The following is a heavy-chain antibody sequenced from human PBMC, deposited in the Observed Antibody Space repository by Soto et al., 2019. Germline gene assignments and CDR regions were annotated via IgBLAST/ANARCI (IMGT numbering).Heavy chain of an antibody. CDR1: GGSISSGGYS. CDR2: IYHSGST. CDR3: ARAYYDSWSGYFDY. V-gene: IGHV4-30-2*01. J-gene: IGHJ4*02. D-gene: IGHD3-3*01. Sequence: PSETLSLTCAVSGGSISSGGYSWSWIRQPPGKGLEWIGYIYHSGSTYYNPSLKSRVTISVDRSKNQFSLKVTSVTAADTAIYYCARAYYDSWSGYFDYWGQGTLVTVSS.